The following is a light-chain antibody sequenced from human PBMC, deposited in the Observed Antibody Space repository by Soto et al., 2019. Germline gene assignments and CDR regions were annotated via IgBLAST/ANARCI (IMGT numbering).Light chain of an antibody. CDR1: SSDVGGYKF. Sequence: QSALTQPASVSASPGQSITISCTGTSSDVGGYKFVSWYQHHPGKAPKLMIYEVNNRPSGVSNRFSGSKSGNTASLTISGLQPEDEADYYCCSYTSSSTLVFGAGTKLTVL. CDR3: CSYTSSSTLV. CDR2: EVN. J-gene: IGLJ1*01. V-gene: IGLV2-14*01.